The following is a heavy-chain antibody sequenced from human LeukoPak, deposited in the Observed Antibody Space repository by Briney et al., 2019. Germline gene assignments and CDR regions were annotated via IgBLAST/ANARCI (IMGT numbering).Heavy chain of an antibody. CDR3: ARVGDLGSGWARSFDL. Sequence: ASVKVSCRASGYTFTGYHIHWVRQAPGQGLEWMGRINPNSGDTNYAQNFQGRVTMTRDTSINTAYMELSRLRSDDTAVYYCARVGDLGSGWARSFDLWGRGTLVTVSA. V-gene: IGHV1-2*06. CDR1: GYTFTGYH. J-gene: IGHJ2*01. CDR2: INPNSGDT. D-gene: IGHD6-19*01.